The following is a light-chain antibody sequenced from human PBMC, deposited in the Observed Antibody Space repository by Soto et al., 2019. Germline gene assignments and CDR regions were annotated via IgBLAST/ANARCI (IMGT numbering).Light chain of an antibody. CDR3: MQYGSSPWT. CDR1: QTVTSSH. CDR2: GAS. V-gene: IGKV3-20*01. J-gene: IGKJ1*01. Sequence: NVLTQSPGTLSLSPGERATLSCRASQTVTSSHLAWYQQKPGQAPRLLIYGASSRATGIPDRFGGSGSGTDFTLTISRLEPGDLAVYHCMQYGSSPWTFGQGTTVEIK.